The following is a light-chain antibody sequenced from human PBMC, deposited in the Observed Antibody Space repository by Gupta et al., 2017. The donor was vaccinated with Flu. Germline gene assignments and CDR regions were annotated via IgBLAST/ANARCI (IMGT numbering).Light chain of an antibody. V-gene: IGLV1-44*01. CDR3: AAWDDSLNGYV. CDR2: SNN. J-gene: IGLJ1*01. CDR1: SSNIGRNT. Sequence: QSVLTQPPSASGTPGQRVTISCSGSSSNIGRNTVNWYQQLPVTAPRLLIYSNNQRPSGVPDRFSGSKSGTSASLAISGLQAEDEADYYCAAWDDSLNGYVFGTGTKFTVL.